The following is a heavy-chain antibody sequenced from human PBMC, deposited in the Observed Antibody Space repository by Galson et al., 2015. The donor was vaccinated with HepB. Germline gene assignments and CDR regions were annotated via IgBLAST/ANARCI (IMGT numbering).Heavy chain of an antibody. J-gene: IGHJ4*02. CDR1: GFTFDDYA. CDR3: AKDTAEDYWYYFDY. D-gene: IGHD2-8*02. Sequence: SLRLSCAASGFTFDDYAMHWVRQAPGKGLEWVSGISWNSGSIGYADSVKGRFTISRDNAKNSLYLQMNSLRAEDTALYYCAKDTAEDYWYYFDYWGQGTLVTVSS. CDR2: ISWNSGSI. V-gene: IGHV3-9*01.